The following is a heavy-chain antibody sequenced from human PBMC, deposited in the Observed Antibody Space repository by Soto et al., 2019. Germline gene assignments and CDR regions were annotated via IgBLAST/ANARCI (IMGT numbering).Heavy chain of an antibody. D-gene: IGHD2-15*01. Sequence: ASVKVSCKASGYIFVNYGIAWVRQAPGQGLEWMGWISPYTGNTHSATKVQGRLTMTTDTSTSTAYMDLGSLRSEDTAVYYCAARPRSLYYFDYWGQGTLVTVSS. V-gene: IGHV1-18*01. CDR1: GYIFVNYG. J-gene: IGHJ4*02. CDR2: ISPYTGNT. CDR3: AARPRSLYYFDY.